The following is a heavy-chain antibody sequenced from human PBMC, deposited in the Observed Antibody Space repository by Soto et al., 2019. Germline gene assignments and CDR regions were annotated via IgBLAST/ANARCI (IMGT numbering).Heavy chain of an antibody. Sequence: GGSLRLSCAASGFTFSSYSMNWVRQAPGKGLEWVSYISSSSSTIYYADSVKGRFTISRDNAKNSLYLQMNSLRDEDPAVYYCARDPIAVAGTPYFDYWGQGTLVTVSS. CDR3: ARDPIAVAGTPYFDY. D-gene: IGHD6-19*01. CDR2: ISSSSSTI. V-gene: IGHV3-48*02. J-gene: IGHJ4*02. CDR1: GFTFSSYS.